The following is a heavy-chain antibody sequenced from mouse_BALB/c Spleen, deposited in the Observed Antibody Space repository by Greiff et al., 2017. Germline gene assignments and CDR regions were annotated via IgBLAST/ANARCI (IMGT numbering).Heavy chain of an antibody. J-gene: IGHJ3*01. D-gene: IGHD2-14*01. CDR2: IWSGGST. CDR1: GFSLTSYG. CDR3: ARMYYRYGGFAY. V-gene: IGHV2-2*02. Sequence: VQLQQSGPGLVQPSQSLSITCTVSGFSLTSYGVHWVRQSPGKGLEWLGVIWSGGSTDYNAAFISRLSISKDNSKSQVFFKMNSLQANDTAIYYCARMYYRYGGFAYWGQGTLVTVSA.